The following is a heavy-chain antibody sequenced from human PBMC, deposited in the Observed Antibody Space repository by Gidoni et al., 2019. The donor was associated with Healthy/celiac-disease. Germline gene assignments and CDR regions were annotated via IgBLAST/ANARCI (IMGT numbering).Heavy chain of an antibody. CDR2: LVGSGGST. D-gene: IGHD6-6*01. J-gene: IGHJ6*03. CDR3: AKGRRQLVRDYYYYMDV. V-gene: IGHV3-23*01. Sequence: EVQRWETGGGWVQPGGSLRLAWAAAGFTVSSEAMSWVRQAPWKGLEGVSALVGSGGSTYYADAVNGPFTISRDNSKNTLYLQMNSLRAEDTAVYYCAKGRRQLVRDYYYYMDVWGKGTTVTVSS. CDR1: GFTVSSEA.